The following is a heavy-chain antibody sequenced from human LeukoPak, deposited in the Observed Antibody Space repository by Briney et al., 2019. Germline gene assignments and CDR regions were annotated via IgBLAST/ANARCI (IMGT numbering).Heavy chain of an antibody. CDR2: IKPNSGDT. CDR3: ARAPSGGTHDY. V-gene: IGHV1-2*02. D-gene: IGHD6-19*01. J-gene: IGHJ4*02. CDR1: GFTFTNSF. Sequence: ASVKVSCKASGFTFTNSFIHWVRQGPGQGLEWMGWIKPNSGDTNYAQRFQGRVTMTRDTSISTAFMELSRLRSDDTAVYYCARAPSGGTHDYWGRGTLVTVSS.